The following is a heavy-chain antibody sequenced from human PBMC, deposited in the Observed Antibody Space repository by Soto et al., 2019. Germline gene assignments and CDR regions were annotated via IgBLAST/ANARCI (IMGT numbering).Heavy chain of an antibody. Sequence: EVQLVESGGGLVQPGGSLRLSCAASGFTFSSYWMHWVRQAPGKGLVWVSRINSDGSSTNYADSVKGRFTISKDNAKNTVYLQMNCLRAEDTAVYYCARVWGATFYYYGMDVWGQGTTVTVSS. CDR3: ARVWGATFYYYGMDV. CDR1: GFTFSSYW. D-gene: IGHD1-26*01. CDR2: INSDGSST. V-gene: IGHV3-74*01. J-gene: IGHJ6*02.